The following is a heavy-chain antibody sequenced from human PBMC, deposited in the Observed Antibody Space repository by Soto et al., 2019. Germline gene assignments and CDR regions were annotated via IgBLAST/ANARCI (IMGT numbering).Heavy chain of an antibody. CDR1: GYTLTELS. Sequence: GASVKVSCKVSGYTLTELSMHWVRQAPGKGLEWMGGFDPEDGETIYAQKFQGRVTMTEDTSTDTAYMELSSLRSEDTAVYYCATGPYRYDTAMGIAPFDYWGQGTLVTVSS. D-gene: IGHD5-18*01. J-gene: IGHJ4*02. CDR2: FDPEDGET. CDR3: ATGPYRYDTAMGIAPFDY. V-gene: IGHV1-24*01.